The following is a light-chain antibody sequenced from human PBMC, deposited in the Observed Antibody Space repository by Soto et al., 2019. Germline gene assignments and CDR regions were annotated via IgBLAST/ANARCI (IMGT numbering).Light chain of an antibody. CDR3: QQYENSFWR. CDR2: AAS. CDR1: QGVSSRF. V-gene: IGKV3-20*01. J-gene: IGKJ1*01. Sequence: LTPSPCTLSLSQGERATLSCRASQGVSSRFLAWYQQRPGQAPRLIIHAASSRATGIADRFSGSGSGTDFTLTISRLEPEDFAVYYCQQYENSFWRFGQGTKVDI.